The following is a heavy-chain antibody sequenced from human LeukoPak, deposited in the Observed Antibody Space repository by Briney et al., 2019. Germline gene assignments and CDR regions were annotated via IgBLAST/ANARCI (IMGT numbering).Heavy chain of an antibody. CDR2: TYSNGRT. D-gene: IGHD2-21*02. CDR1: GFTVSSNY. J-gene: IGHJ4*02. Sequence: GGSLRLSCAASGFTVSSNYMSWVRQAPGKGLEWVSVTYSNGRTYYADSVKGRFTISRDISKNTLYVQMKSLRAEDTAVYYCAKDFVVVPGNVNYFDYWGQGTLVTVSS. CDR3: AKDFVVVPGNVNYFDY. V-gene: IGHV3-53*01.